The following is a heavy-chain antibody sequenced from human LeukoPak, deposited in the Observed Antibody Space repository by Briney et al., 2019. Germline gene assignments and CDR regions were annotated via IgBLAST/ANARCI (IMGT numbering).Heavy chain of an antibody. D-gene: IGHD6-19*01. V-gene: IGHV3-30*18. CDR2: ISYDGSNK. CDR1: GFTFSSYW. CDR3: AKSGGGYSSGWFY. J-gene: IGHJ4*02. Sequence: GGSLRLSCAASGFTFSSYWMSWVRQAPGKGLEWVAVISYDGSNKYYADSVKGRFTISRDNSKNTLYLQMNSLRAEDTAVYYCAKSGGGYSSGWFYWGQGTLVTVSS.